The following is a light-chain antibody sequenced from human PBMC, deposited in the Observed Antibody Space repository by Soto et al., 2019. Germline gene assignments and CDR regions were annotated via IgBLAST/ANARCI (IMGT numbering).Light chain of an antibody. V-gene: IGKV3-20*01. CDR1: QTVSSSS. J-gene: IGKJ1*01. CDR3: QQYGSSPRT. Sequence: DIVLTQSPGTLSFSPGERATLSCRASQTVSSSSLAWYQQKPGQAPRLIIFGASTRAAGFPDRFSGSGSGTDGTITISRLETEDGAVYYCQQYGSSPRTFGQGTKVDIK. CDR2: GAS.